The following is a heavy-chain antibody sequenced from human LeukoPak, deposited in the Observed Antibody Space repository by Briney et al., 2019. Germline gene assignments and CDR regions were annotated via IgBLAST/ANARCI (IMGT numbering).Heavy chain of an antibody. D-gene: IGHD6-19*01. J-gene: IGHJ4*02. CDR2: IWYDGSNK. CDR1: GFTFSSYG. CDR3: AGAVAGTIDY. Sequence: GGSLRLSCAASGFTFSSYGMHWVRQAPGKGLEWVAVIWYDGSNKYYADSVKGRFTISRDNSKNTLHLQMNSLRAEDTAVYYCAGAVAGTIDYWGQGTLVTVSS. V-gene: IGHV3-33*01.